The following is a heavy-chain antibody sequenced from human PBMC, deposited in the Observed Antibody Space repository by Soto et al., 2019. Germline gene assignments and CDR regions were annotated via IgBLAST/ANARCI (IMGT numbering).Heavy chain of an antibody. Sequence: VHLAQSGGVVVQPGGSLRLSCAASGFTFDDYPMHWVRQVPGKGLEWVSHISWDGVKTYYADSLRGRFTISRDNSKNSLYLEMRSLTTEDTAFHYCVKGGNRGSGIDYWGQGSLVTVSS. V-gene: IGHV3-43*01. D-gene: IGHD3-10*01. CDR2: ISWDGVKT. CDR1: GFTFDDYP. J-gene: IGHJ4*02. CDR3: VKGGNRGSGIDY.